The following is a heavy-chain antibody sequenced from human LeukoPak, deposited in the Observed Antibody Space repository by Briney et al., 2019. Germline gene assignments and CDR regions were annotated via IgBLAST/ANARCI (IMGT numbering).Heavy chain of an antibody. V-gene: IGHV5-51*01. CDR2: IYPGDSDT. D-gene: IGHD3-10*01. CDR3: ARTYYYGSGTSLSAFDI. Sequence: GESLKISCKGSGYSFTSHWIGWVRQMPGEGLEWMGIIYPGDSDTRYSPSFQGQVTISTDKSISTAHLQWSSLKASDTAMYYCARTYYYGSGTSLSAFDIWGQGTMVTVSS. CDR1: GYSFTSHW. J-gene: IGHJ3*02.